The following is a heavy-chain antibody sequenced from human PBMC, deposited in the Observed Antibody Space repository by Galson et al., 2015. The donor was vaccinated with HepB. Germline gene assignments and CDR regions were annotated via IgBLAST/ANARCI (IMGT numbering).Heavy chain of an antibody. CDR3: ARDLTMESAYWYFDL. CDR1: GGSISSGGYY. Sequence: TLSLTCTVSGGSISSGGYYWGWIRQHPGKGLEWIGYIYYSGSTYYNPSLKSRVTISVDTSKNQFSLKLSSVTAADTAVYYCARDLTMESAYWYFDLWGRGTLVTVSS. CDR2: IYYSGST. J-gene: IGHJ2*01. D-gene: IGHD1-1*01. V-gene: IGHV4-31*03.